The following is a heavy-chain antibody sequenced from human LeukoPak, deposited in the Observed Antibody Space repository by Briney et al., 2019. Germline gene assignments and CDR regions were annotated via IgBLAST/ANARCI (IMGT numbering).Heavy chain of an antibody. J-gene: IGHJ2*01. CDR3: ARDSSSNWYFDL. CDR2: IYYRGST. V-gene: IGHV4-59*01. Sequence: SETLSLTCTVSGGSISNYYWSWIRQPPGKGLEWIGDIYYRGSTNYNPSLKSRVTLSVDTSKNQFSLKLSSVTAADTAVYYCARDSSSNWYFDLWGRGTLVTVSS. D-gene: IGHD2-2*01. CDR1: GGSISNYY.